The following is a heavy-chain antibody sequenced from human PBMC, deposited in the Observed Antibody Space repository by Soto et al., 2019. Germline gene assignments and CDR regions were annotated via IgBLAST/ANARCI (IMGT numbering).Heavy chain of an antibody. V-gene: IGHV3-23*01. CDR2: ISSSGGST. CDR1: GFTFSSYA. CDR3: AKELAAGFDY. Sequence: GGSLRLSCAASGFTFSSYAMSWVRQAPGKGLKWVSTISSSGGSTYYADSVKGRFTISRDNSKNTLYLQMNSLRAEDTAEYYCAKELAAGFDYWGQGTLVTVSS. D-gene: IGHD6-13*01. J-gene: IGHJ4*02.